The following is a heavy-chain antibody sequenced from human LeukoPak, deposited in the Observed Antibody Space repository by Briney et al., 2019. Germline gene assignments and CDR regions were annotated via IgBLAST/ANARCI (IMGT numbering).Heavy chain of an antibody. CDR1: GFTFDDYA. CDR2: TSWNSGSI. D-gene: IGHD5-18*01. CDR3: AKGTKDTAMALDY. J-gene: IGHJ4*02. Sequence: GGSLRLSCAASGFTFDDYAMHWVRQAPGKGLEWVSGTSWNSGSIGYADSVKGRFTISRDNAKNSLYLQMNSLRAEDTALYYCAKGTKDTAMALDYWGQGTLVTVSS. V-gene: IGHV3-9*01.